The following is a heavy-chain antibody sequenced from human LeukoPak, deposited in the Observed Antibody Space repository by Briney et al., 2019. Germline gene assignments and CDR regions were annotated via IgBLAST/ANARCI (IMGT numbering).Heavy chain of an antibody. CDR3: AKEGVQAPTDWYFDL. CDR2: ISNSGDNT. Sequence: PGGSLRLSCAASGFTFSSYVMSWVRQAPGKGLEWVSAISNSGDNTYYADSVKGRFTISRDNSKSTLYLQMNSLRGDDTAVYYCAKEGVQAPTDWYFDLWGRGTLVTVSS. CDR1: GFTFSSYV. J-gene: IGHJ2*01. D-gene: IGHD1-26*01. V-gene: IGHV3-23*01.